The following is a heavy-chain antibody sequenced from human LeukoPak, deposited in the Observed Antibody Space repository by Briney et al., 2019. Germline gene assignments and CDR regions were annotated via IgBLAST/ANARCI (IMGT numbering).Heavy chain of an antibody. V-gene: IGHV5-51*01. CDR3: ARHVTGSYHCPVGY. CDR2: IYPGDSDT. D-gene: IGHD3-10*01. J-gene: IGHJ4*02. CDR1: GSSFTSYW. Sequence: RGESLKISCKGSGSSFTSYWIGWVRQMPGKGLEWMGIIYPGDSDTRYSPSFQGQVTTSADKSISTAYLQWSSLKASDTAMYYCARHVTGSYHCPVGYWGQGTLATVSS.